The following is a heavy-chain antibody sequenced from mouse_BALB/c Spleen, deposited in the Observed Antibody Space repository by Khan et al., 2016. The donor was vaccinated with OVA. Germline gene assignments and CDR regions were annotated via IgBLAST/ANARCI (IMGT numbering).Heavy chain of an antibody. V-gene: IGHV2-9*02. D-gene: IGHD2-13*01. Sequence: QVQLQQSGPGLVAPSQSLSITCTVSGFSLTNYGVHWLRQPPGKGLEWLGLIWAGGSTNYNSALMSRLSISKDNSKGQVFLKMNSLQTGDTAVYYCATLYGDEPYWGQGTLVTVSA. CDR2: IWAGGST. CDR1: GFSLTNYG. CDR3: ATLYGDEPY. J-gene: IGHJ3*01.